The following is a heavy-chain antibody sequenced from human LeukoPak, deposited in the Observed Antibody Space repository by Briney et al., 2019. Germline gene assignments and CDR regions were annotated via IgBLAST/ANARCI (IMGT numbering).Heavy chain of an antibody. CDR1: GYTFTGYY. J-gene: IGHJ4*02. Sequence: ASVKVSCKASGYTFTGYYLHWVRQAPGQGLEWMGWMNPNSGNTGYAQKFQGRVTMTRNTSISTAYMELSSLRSEDTAVYYCARGHEKRQYYDYVWGSYRYGNYYFDYWGQGTLVTVSS. CDR3: ARGHEKRQYYDYVWGSYRYGNYYFDY. CDR2: MNPNSGNT. D-gene: IGHD3-16*02. V-gene: IGHV1-8*02.